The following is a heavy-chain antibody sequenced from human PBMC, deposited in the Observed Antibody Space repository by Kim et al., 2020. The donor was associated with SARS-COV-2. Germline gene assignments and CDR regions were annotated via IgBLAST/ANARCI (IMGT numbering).Heavy chain of an antibody. CDR2: IFYTGKT. CDR3: ARVFDS. J-gene: IGHJ4*02. CDR1: GGSVDTSDYY. Sequence: SETLSLTCTVSGGSVDTSDYYWGWIRQPPGKGLEWIGYIFYTGKTNYNPSLKSRVTISIDTSNNKFSLEVSSVTAADTAVYYCARVFDSWGQGILVPVSS. V-gene: IGHV4-39*01.